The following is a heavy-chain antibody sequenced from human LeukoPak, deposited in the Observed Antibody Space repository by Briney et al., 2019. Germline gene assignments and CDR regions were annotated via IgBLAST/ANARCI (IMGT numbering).Heavy chain of an antibody. D-gene: IGHD3-16*01. Sequence: SVKVSCKASGGTFSSYTISWVRQDPGQGLEWMGRIIPILGIANYAQKFQGRVTIIADKSTSTAYMELSSLRSEDTAVYYCARRGTPVVYYGMDVWGQGTMVTVSS. J-gene: IGHJ6*02. CDR3: ARRGTPVVYYGMDV. CDR1: GGTFSSYT. CDR2: IIPILGIA. V-gene: IGHV1-69*02.